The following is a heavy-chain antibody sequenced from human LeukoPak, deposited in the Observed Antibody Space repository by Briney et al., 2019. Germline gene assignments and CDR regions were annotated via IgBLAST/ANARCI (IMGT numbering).Heavy chain of an antibody. CDR2: IWYDGSNE. V-gene: IGHV3-33*08. J-gene: IGHJ4*02. CDR3: ASSAQYSSSSPPFDY. Sequence: GGSLRLSCAASGFTFSSYSMNWVRQAPGKGLEWVAVIWYDGSNEYYADSVKGRFTISRDNSKNTLYLQMNSLRAEDTAVYYCASSAQYSSSSPPFDYWGQGTLVTVSS. D-gene: IGHD6-6*01. CDR1: GFTFSSYS.